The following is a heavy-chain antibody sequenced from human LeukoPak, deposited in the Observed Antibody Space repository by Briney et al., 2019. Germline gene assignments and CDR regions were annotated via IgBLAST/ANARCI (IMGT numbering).Heavy chain of an antibody. CDR1: GDSVASNTVG. D-gene: IGHD2-15*01. CDR2: TYYRSKWYY. V-gene: IGHV6-1*01. J-gene: IGHJ5*02. CDR3: ARHWSHSVAQFGRSYWFDP. Sequence: SQTLSLTCAISGDSVASNTVGWNWIRQSPSRALEWLGRTYYRSKWYYDYAVSVKSRITINPDTSKNQFSLRLTSVTAADTAVYYCARHWSHSVAQFGRSYWFDPWGQGTLVTVSS.